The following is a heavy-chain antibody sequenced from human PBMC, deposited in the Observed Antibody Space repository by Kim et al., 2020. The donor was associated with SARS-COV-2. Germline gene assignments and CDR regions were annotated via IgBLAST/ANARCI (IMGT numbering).Heavy chain of an antibody. V-gene: IGHV1-46*01. CDR1: GYTFTNYY. J-gene: IGHJ4*02. CDR3: ARSQSYGPQDY. D-gene: IGHD3-16*01. Sequence: ASVKVSCKASGYTFTNYYMHWVRQAPGQGLEWMGIIDASGGSTNYAQKFQGRVTMTRDKPTSTVNMELSSLRSEDTAVFYCARSQSYGPQDYWGQGTLVTVSP. CDR2: IDASGGST.